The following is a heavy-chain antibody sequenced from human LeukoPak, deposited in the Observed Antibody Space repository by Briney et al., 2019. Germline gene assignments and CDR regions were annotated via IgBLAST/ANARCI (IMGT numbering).Heavy chain of an antibody. CDR1: GGSVRRGNYY. J-gene: IGHJ6*03. V-gene: IGHV4-61*02. CDR3: ARWSGSVTARNYYYYMDV. D-gene: IGHD6-6*01. CDR2: IYTSGTT. Sequence: SETVSLTCTVFGGSVRRGNYYWTWIRQPAGSGLEWIGRIYTSGTTDYNPSLRTRVTISVDASRNQFSLNLSSVTAADTAVYYCARWSGSVTARNYYYYMDVWGEGTTVTVSS.